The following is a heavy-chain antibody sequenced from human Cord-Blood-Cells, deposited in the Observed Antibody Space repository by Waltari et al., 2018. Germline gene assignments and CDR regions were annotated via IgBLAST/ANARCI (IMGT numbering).Heavy chain of an antibody. CDR1: GGTFSSYA. J-gene: IGHJ6*03. CDR3: ARGYYYGSGSYYYYYYYMDV. V-gene: IGHV1-69*01. Sequence: QVQLVQSGAEVKKPWSSVKVSCKASGGTFSSYAISWVRQAPGQGLEWMGGIIPIFGTANYAQKFQGRVTITADESTSTAYMELSSLRSEDTAVYYCARGYYYGSGSYYYYYYYMDVWGKGTTVTVSS. CDR2: IIPIFGTA. D-gene: IGHD3-10*01.